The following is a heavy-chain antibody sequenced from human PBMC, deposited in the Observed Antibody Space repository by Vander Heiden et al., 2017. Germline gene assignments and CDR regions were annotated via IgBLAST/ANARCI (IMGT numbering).Heavy chain of an antibody. CDR1: VFTFDDYA. CDR2: ISWKSGSR. CDR3: ARDLRGYSNRQGWYFDL. J-gene: IGHJ2*01. D-gene: IGHD5-18*01. Sequence: EAQLVESGGSLVQPGRSLRLSCAAPVFTFDDYAMHWVRQAPGKGLEWVSGISWKSGSRGYADSVKGRFTVSRDNAKNSLYLQMNSLRGEDTALYYCARDLRGYSNRQGWYFDLWGRGTLVTVSS. V-gene: IGHV3-9*01.